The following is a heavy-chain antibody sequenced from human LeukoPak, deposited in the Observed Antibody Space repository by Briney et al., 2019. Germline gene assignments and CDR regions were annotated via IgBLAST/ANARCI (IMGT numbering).Heavy chain of an antibody. D-gene: IGHD2/OR15-2a*01. CDR1: GFTFSSYG. V-gene: IGHV3-33*01. CDR2: IWYDGSNK. J-gene: IGHJ6*02. CDR3: ATTLGVPDFLWYGMDV. Sequence: PGGSLRLSCAASGFTFSSYGMHWVRQAPGKGLEWVAVIWYDGSNKYYADSVKGRFTISRDNSKNTLYLQMNSLRAEDTAVYYCATTLGVPDFLWYGMDVWGQGTTVTVSS.